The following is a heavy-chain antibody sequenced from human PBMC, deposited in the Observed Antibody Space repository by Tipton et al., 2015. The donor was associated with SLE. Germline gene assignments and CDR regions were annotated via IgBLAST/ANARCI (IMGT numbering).Heavy chain of an antibody. CDR1: GFTFTDYY. CDR3: ARTLLDYYYYMDV. J-gene: IGHJ6*03. V-gene: IGHV1-18*01. Sequence: QVQLVQSGAEVKKPGASVKVSCKASGFTFTDYYVHWVRQAPGQGLEWMGWISVYNLNTKYAQKLQGRVTMAIDTSTSTAYMELRSLTSDDTAVYYCARTLLDYYYYMDVWGKGTTVTVSS. CDR2: ISVYNLNT.